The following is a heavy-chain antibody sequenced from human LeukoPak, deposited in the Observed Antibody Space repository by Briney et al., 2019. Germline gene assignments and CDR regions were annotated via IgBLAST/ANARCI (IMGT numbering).Heavy chain of an antibody. CDR2: IIPIFGTA. D-gene: IGHD5-18*01. J-gene: IGHJ4*02. CDR1: GGTFSSYA. CDR3: AREHSYAQYYFDY. Sequence: PVKVSCKASGGTFSSYAISWVRQAPGQGLEWMGGIIPIFGTANYAQKFQGRVTITADESTSTAYMELSSLRSEDTAVYYCAREHSYAQYYFDYWGQGTLVTVSS. V-gene: IGHV1-69*13.